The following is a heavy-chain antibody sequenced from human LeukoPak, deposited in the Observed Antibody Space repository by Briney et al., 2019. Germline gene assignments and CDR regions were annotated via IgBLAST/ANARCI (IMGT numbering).Heavy chain of an antibody. V-gene: IGHV3-11*06. CDR3: ASSSGWSRELDY. Sequence: PGGSLRLSCAASGFTFSDYYMSWIRQAPGKGLEWVSYISSSSGYTNYADSVKGRFTISRDNAKNSLYLQMNSLRAEDTVVYYCASSSGWSRELDYWGQGTLVTVSS. CDR1: GFTFSDYY. D-gene: IGHD6-19*01. J-gene: IGHJ4*02. CDR2: ISSSSGYT.